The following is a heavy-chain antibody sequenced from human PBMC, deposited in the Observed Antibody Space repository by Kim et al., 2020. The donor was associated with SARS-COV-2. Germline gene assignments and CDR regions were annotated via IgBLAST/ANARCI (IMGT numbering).Heavy chain of an antibody. Sequence: SQTLSLTCAISGDSVSSSSAAWNWIRQSPSRGLEWLGRTYQRSKCYNDYAVSVRSRISITPDTSKNQFSLQLNSVTPEDTAVYYCARAVAGTFDYWGQGTLVTVSS. V-gene: IGHV6-1*01. CDR2: TYQRSKCYN. CDR3: ARAVAGTFDY. CDR1: GDSVSSSSAA. J-gene: IGHJ4*02. D-gene: IGHD6-19*01.